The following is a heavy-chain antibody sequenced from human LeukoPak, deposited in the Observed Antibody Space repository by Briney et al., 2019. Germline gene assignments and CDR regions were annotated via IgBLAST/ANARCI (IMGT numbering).Heavy chain of an antibody. D-gene: IGHD5-18*01. V-gene: IGHV4-59*01. CDR1: GGSISSYC. Sequence: PSETLSLTCTVSGGSISSYCWSWIRQPPGKGLEWIGYIYYSGSTNYNPSLKSRITIFVDTSKNQFSLKLSSVTAAATAVYYCARGDSYGYGDFDYWGQGTLVTVSS. CDR2: IYYSGST. CDR3: ARGDSYGYGDFDY. J-gene: IGHJ4*02.